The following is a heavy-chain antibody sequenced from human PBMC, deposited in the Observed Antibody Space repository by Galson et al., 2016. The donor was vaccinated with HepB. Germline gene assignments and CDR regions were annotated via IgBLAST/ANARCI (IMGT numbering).Heavy chain of an antibody. CDR2: ISAHSGDT. CDR3: ARDRDYLLEH. J-gene: IGHJ5*02. CDR1: GYTFTVNG. D-gene: IGHD4-11*01. V-gene: IGHV1-18*01. Sequence: SVKVSCKAYGYTFTVNGISWVRQAPGQGLEWMGWISAHSGDTNYAQKFQDRVTLTTDTSTSTAYVELRSLRSDDTAVYYCARDRDYLLEHWGQGTLVTVSS.